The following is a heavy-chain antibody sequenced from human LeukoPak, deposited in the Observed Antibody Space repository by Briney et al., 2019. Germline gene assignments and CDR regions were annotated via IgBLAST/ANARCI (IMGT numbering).Heavy chain of an antibody. CDR2: IYWNDDK. D-gene: IGHD2-21*01. V-gene: IGHV2-5*01. CDR3: AHRRLHCGGDCYRRPDDFDY. Sequence: SGPTLVNPTQALTLTCTFSGFSLSTSGVGVGWIRQPPGKALEWLALIYWNDDKRYSPSLKSRLTITKDTSKNQVVLTMTNMDPVDTATYYCAHRRLHCGGDCYRRPDDFDYWGQGTLVTVSS. CDR1: GFSLSTSGVG. J-gene: IGHJ4*02.